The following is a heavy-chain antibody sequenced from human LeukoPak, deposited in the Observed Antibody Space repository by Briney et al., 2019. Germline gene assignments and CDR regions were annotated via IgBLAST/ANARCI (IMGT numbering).Heavy chain of an antibody. D-gene: IGHD4-17*01. CDR3: ARDLFGDLRSDDAFDI. J-gene: IGHJ3*02. CDR1: AGSISSYY. Sequence: PSETLSLTCTVAAGSISSYYWSWIRQPAGKGLEWIGRIYTSGTTNYNPSLKSQATISENTSKNQFSLKLSSVTAADTAVYYCARDLFGDLRSDDAFDIWGQGTMVTVSS. V-gene: IGHV4-4*07. CDR2: IYTSGTT.